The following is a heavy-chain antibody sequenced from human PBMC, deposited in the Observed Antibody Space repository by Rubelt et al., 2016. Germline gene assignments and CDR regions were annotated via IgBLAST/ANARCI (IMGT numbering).Heavy chain of an antibody. CDR1: GFSLSGYS. D-gene: IGHD1-7*01. CDR2: ISGDSGTI. V-gene: IGHV3-48*04. Sequence: PGGSLRLSCAASGFSLSGYSMDWVRQVPGKGLEWISYISGDSGTIYYADSVRGRFTISRDNAKNSLYLQLDSLRVDDTAVYYCARNYHDSFDIWGQGTTVTVSS. J-gene: IGHJ3*02. CDR3: ARNYHDSFDI.